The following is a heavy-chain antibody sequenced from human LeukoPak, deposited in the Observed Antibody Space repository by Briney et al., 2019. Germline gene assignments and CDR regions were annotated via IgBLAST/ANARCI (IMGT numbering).Heavy chain of an antibody. CDR3: ARGPSYGDYALFN. D-gene: IGHD4-17*01. Sequence: SETLSLTCTVSGGSISSYYWSWLRQPPGKGLEWLGYIYYSGSTNYNPSLKSRVTISVDTSKNQFSLKLSSVTAADTAVYYCARGPSYGDYALFNWGQGTLVTVSS. CDR1: GGSISSYY. J-gene: IGHJ4*02. CDR2: IYYSGST. V-gene: IGHV4-59*01.